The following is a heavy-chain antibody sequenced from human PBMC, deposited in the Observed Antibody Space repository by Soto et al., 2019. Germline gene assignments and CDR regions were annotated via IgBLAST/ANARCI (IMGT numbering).Heavy chain of an antibody. D-gene: IGHD2-2*01. J-gene: IGHJ6*01. CDR2: INHSGST. CDR3: ARGPRNCSSTSCSYYYGMDV. V-gene: IGHV4-34*01. Sequence: QVQLQQWGAGLLKPSETLSLTCAVYGGSFSGYYWSWIRQPPGKGLEWIGEINHSGSTNYNPSLKSRVTISVDTSKNQFSLKLSSVTAADTAVYYCARGPRNCSSTSCSYYYGMDVW. CDR1: GGSFSGYY.